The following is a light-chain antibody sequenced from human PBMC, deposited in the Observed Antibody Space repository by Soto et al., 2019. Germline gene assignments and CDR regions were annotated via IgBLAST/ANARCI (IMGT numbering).Light chain of an antibody. CDR3: QSYDISLRGNV. J-gene: IGLJ1*01. CDR2: GNT. Sequence: QSVLTQPPSVSGAPGQRVIMSCTGSSSNIGAGFDVHWYQQIPGSAPTLLIYGNTNRPTGVPDRFSGSKGGTSASLTITGLQADDEADYYCQSYDISLRGNVFGPGTKLTVL. V-gene: IGLV1-40*01. CDR1: SSNIGAGFD.